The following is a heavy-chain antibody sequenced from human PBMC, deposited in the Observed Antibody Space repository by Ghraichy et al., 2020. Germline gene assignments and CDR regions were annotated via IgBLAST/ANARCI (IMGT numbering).Heavy chain of an antibody. CDR3: ARDGDQVGARGWFDP. CDR1: GGSVSSGSYY. V-gene: IGHV4-61*01. D-gene: IGHD1-26*01. J-gene: IGHJ5*02. Sequence: SETLSLTCTVSGGSVSSGSYYWSWIRQPPGKGLEWIGYIYYSGSTNYNPSLKSRVTISVDTSKNQFSLKLSSVTAADTAVYYCARDGDQVGARGWFDPWGQGTLVTVSS. CDR2: IYYSGST.